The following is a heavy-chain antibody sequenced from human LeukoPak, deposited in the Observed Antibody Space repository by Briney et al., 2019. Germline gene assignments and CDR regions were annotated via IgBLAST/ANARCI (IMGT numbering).Heavy chain of an antibody. Sequence: SETLSLTCAVSGYSISSGYYWGWIRQPPGKGLEWIGSIYHSGSTYYNPSLKSRVTISVDTSKNQFSLKLGSVTAADTAVYYCARLVDYCGGDCYSSYYMDVWGKGTTVTVSS. D-gene: IGHD2-21*01. CDR1: GYSISSGYY. CDR2: IYHSGST. V-gene: IGHV4-38-2*01. CDR3: ARLVDYCGGDCYSSYYMDV. J-gene: IGHJ6*03.